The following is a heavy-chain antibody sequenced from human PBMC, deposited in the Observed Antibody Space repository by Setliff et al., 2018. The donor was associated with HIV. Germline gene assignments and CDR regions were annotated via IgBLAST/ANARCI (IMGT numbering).Heavy chain of an antibody. CDR3: ARDGVAAPGSHHDY. D-gene: IGHD6-13*01. Sequence: ASVTVSCKASGYTFTDYVIHWVRQAPGQRPEWMAWIITGNGDTHYSQKFRDRVTVTRDTSANTAFMELNTLTSEDTAVYYCARDGVAAPGSHHDYWGQGTLVTVSS. V-gene: IGHV1-3*04. CDR2: IITGNGDT. CDR1: GYTFTDYV. J-gene: IGHJ4*02.